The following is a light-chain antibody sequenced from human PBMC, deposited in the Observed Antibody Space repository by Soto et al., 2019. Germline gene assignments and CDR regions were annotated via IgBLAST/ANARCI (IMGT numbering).Light chain of an antibody. CDR3: QQSYSTPPET. CDR2: AAS. V-gene: IGKV1-39*01. Sequence: DIQMTQSPSSLSASVGDRVTITCRASQSISSYLNWYQQKPGKAPKLLIYAASSLQSGVPSRFSGSGSGTDFTLTISRLQPEDFATYYCQQSYSTPPETVGQGTKVEIK. J-gene: IGKJ1*01. CDR1: QSISSY.